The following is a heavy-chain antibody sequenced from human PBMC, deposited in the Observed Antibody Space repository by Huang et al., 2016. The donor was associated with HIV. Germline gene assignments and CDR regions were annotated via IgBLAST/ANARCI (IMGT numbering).Heavy chain of an antibody. Sequence: QLQLQESGPGLVKPSETLSLTCTVSGGSISSSSYYWGWIRQPPGKGLGWIGSIYYSGSTYYNPSLKSRVTISVDTSKNQFSLKLSSVTAADTAVYYCARQWELLQAFDIWGQGTMVTVSS. CDR3: ARQWELLQAFDI. CDR1: GGSISSSSYY. J-gene: IGHJ3*02. CDR2: IYYSGST. D-gene: IGHD1-26*01. V-gene: IGHV4-39*01.